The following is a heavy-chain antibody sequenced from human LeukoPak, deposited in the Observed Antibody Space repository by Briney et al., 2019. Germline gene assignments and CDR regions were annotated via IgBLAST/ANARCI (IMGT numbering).Heavy chain of an antibody. D-gene: IGHD6-13*01. Sequence: PSETLSLTCAVYGGSFSGYYWSWIRQPPGKGLEWIGEINHSGSTNYNPSLKSRVTISVDTSKNQFSLKLSSVTAAGTAVYYCARGSRSSWYYRYYWGQGTLVTVSS. CDR1: GGSFSGYY. CDR2: INHSGST. J-gene: IGHJ4*02. CDR3: ARGSRSSWYYRYY. V-gene: IGHV4-34*01.